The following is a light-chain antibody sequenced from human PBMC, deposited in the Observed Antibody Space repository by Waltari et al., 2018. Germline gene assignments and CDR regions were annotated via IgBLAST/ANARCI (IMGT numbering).Light chain of an antibody. CDR3: QSADSSGTYYV. V-gene: IGLV3-25*03. J-gene: IGLJ1*01. CDR2: KDT. CDR1: VLPKQY. Sequence: SYELRQPPSVSVSPGQTATITCSGNVLPKQYAYWYQQKPGQAPVLVIYKDTERPSGIPERFSGSKSGTTVTLTISGVQAEDEADYYCQSADSSGTYYVFGTGTKVTVL.